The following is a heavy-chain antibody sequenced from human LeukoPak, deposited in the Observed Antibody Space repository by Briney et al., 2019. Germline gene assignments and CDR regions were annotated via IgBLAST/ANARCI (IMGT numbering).Heavy chain of an antibody. CDR2: FRGGGHGP. V-gene: IGHV3-23*01. Sequence: PGGPLSPPCTAPGFTLSDYAMMWVGQSQGKGPGGVAAFRGGGHGPFYADSVRGRFTISRDNSKYTLFLQMDSLRAEDTAVYYCARDPNGDYVGAFDMWGPGTMVTVSS. J-gene: IGHJ3*02. D-gene: IGHD4-17*01. CDR1: GFTLSDYA. CDR3: ARDPNGDYVGAFDM.